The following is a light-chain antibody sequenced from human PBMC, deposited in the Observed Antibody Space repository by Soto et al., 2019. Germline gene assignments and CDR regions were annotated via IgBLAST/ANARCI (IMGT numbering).Light chain of an antibody. CDR3: SSYTSSSTRV. J-gene: IGLJ2*01. CDR1: SSDVGGYTY. CDR2: DVS. Sequence: ALTQPASVSGSPGQSITISCTGTSSDVGGYTYVSWYQQHPGKAPKLMIYDVSNRPSGVSNRFSGSKSGNTASLTISGLQAEDEADYYCSSYTSSSTRVFGGGTKLTVL. V-gene: IGLV2-14*01.